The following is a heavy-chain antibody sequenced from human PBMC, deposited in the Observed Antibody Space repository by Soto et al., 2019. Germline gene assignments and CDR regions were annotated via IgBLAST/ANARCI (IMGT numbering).Heavy chain of an antibody. CDR1: GYTFTSYD. V-gene: IGHV1-8*01. J-gene: IGHJ6*02. Sequence: QVQLVQSGAEVKKPGASVRVSCKASGYTFTSYDINWVRQVTGQRPEWMGWMNPNSGDTGYAQRFQGRLTMTRVTSKTTAYMELSGLKSEDPAIYYCARRILKFHGMDVWGQGTTVSVSS. CDR3: ARRILKFHGMDV. CDR2: MNPNSGDT.